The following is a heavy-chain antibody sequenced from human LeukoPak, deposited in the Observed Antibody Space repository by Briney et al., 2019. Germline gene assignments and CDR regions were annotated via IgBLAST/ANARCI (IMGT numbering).Heavy chain of an antibody. J-gene: IGHJ4*02. Sequence: QSGGSLRLSCAASGFTFSSYAMHWVRQAPGKGLEWVAVISYDGSNKYYADSVKGLFTISRDNSKNTLYLQMNSLRAEDTAVYYCARDTAYYYDSSGYFDYWGQGTLVTVSS. CDR1: GFTFSSYA. D-gene: IGHD3-22*01. V-gene: IGHV3-30-3*01. CDR2: ISYDGSNK. CDR3: ARDTAYYYDSSGYFDY.